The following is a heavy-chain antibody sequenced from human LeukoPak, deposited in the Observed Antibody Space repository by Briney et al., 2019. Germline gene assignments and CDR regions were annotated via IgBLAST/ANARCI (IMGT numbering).Heavy chain of an antibody. V-gene: IGHV4-39*01. CDR3: ARGLEQWLVRWFDP. J-gene: IGHJ5*02. CDR2: IFHSGST. CDR1: GDSISSSSDY. D-gene: IGHD6-19*01. Sequence: PSETLSLTCTISGDSISSSSDYWGWIRQPPGKGLEWIGSIFHSGSTYYNPSLKSRVTISVDTSKNQFSLKLSSVTAADAAVYYCARGLEQWLVRWFDPWGQGTLVTVSS.